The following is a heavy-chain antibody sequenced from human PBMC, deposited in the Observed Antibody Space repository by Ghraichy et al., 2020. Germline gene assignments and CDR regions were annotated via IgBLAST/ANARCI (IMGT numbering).Heavy chain of an antibody. CDR3: ARGKSNPERRIAAYNWFDP. CDR1: GYTFSSYD. V-gene: IGHV1-8*01. D-gene: IGHD6-6*01. Sequence: ASVKVSCKASGYTFSSYDINWVRQATGQGLEWMGWMNPNSGNTGYAQKFQGRVTMTRNTSISTAYMEMSSLRSEDTAVYYCARGKSNPERRIAAYNWFDPWGQGTLVTVSS. J-gene: IGHJ5*02. CDR2: MNPNSGNT.